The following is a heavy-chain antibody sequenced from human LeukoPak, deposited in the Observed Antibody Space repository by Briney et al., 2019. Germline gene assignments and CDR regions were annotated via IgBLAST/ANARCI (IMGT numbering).Heavy chain of an antibody. D-gene: IGHD2-15*01. CDR1: GFTFSSYA. V-gene: IGHV3-30-3*01. CDR2: ISYDGSNK. J-gene: IGHJ3*02. Sequence: PGESLRLSCAASGFTFSSYAMHWVRQAPGKGLEWVAVISYDGSNKYYADSVKGRFTISRDNSKNTLYLQMNSLRAEDTAVYYCAREVVSDAFDIWGQGTMVTVSS. CDR3: AREVVSDAFDI.